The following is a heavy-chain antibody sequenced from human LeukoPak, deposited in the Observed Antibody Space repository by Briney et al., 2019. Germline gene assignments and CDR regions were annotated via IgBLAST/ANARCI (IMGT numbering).Heavy chain of an antibody. V-gene: IGHV1-69*05. J-gene: IGHJ4*02. CDR1: GGTFSSYA. D-gene: IGHD5-24*01. CDR2: IIPIFGTA. CDR3: ARRGDGYNQGYFDY. Sequence: SVKVSCKASGGTFSSYAISWVRQAPGQGLEWMGGIIPIFGTANYAQKFQGRVTITTDESTSTAYMELSSLRSEDTAVYYCARRGDGYNQGYFDYWGQGTLLTVSS.